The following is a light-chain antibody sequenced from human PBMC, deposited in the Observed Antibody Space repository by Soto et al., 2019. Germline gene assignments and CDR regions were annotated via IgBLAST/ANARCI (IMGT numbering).Light chain of an antibody. CDR3: HQYGTSPLT. Sequence: EIVLTQSPATLSLSPGESATLSCRASQSISRSYLAWYQQKPGQAPRLLIHATSTRATGVPDRFSGSGSGTDFTLTISRLEPEDFVVYYCHQYGTSPLTFGGGTKVEIK. J-gene: IGKJ4*01. CDR1: QSISRSY. CDR2: ATS. V-gene: IGKV3-20*01.